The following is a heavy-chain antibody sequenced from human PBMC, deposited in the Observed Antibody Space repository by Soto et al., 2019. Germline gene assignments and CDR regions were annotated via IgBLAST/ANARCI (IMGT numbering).Heavy chain of an antibody. J-gene: IGHJ6*03. D-gene: IGHD2-2*01. CDR1: GFTVSSNY. CDR3: ARDGQAPAAINYYYYYMDV. CDR2: IYSGGST. V-gene: IGHV3-66*01. Sequence: EVQLVESGGGLVQPGGSLSLSCAASGFTVSSNYMSWVRQAPGKGLEWVSVIYSGGSTYYADSVKGRCTITRDNAKNTPYLQRNSRRADDTAVYYCARDGQAPAAINYYYYYMDVWGKGTTVTVSS.